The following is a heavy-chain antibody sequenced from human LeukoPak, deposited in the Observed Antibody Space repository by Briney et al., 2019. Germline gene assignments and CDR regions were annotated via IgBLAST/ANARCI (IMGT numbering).Heavy chain of an antibody. Sequence: GGSLRLSCVASGFTFSTYAMTWVRQAPGKGLEWVSGISGSGGSTYYADSVKGRFTISRDNSKDTLYLQMNNLRAEDTALYYCAKGYWNPGYWGQGTLVTVSS. V-gene: IGHV3-23*01. CDR1: GFTFSTYA. CDR2: ISGSGGST. CDR3: AKGYWNPGY. D-gene: IGHD1-1*01. J-gene: IGHJ4*02.